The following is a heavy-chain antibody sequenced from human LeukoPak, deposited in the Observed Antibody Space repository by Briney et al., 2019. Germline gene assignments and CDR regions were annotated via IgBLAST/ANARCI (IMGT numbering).Heavy chain of an antibody. D-gene: IGHD1-26*01. V-gene: IGHV4-59*01. CDR1: GGSICSYY. Sequence: SETLSLTCTVSGGSICSYYWSWIRQPPGKGLEWIGYIYYSGSTNYNPSLKSRVTISVDTSKNQFSLKLSSVTAADTAVYYCARGGWELPPHYFDYWGQGTLVTVSS. CDR2: IYYSGST. J-gene: IGHJ4*02. CDR3: ARGGWELPPHYFDY.